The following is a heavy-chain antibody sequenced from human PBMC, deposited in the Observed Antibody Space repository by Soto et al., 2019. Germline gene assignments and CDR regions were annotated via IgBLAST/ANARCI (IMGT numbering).Heavy chain of an antibody. CDR3: VRDSGAKLSSS. CDR1: GGSVSTGMKY. J-gene: IGHJ4*02. D-gene: IGHD6-13*01. V-gene: IGHV4-61*01. CDR2: MYKTGET. Sequence: SETLSLTCTVSGGSVSTGMKYWGWVRQPPGKALEFIGYMYKTGETLLNSSLKSRVTLSMETSKNQFSLTLSSVTAADTAVYYCVRDSGAKLSSSWGQGTLVTVSS.